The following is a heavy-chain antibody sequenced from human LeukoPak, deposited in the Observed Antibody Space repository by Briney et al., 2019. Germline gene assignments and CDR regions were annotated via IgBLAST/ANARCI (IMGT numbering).Heavy chain of an antibody. V-gene: IGHV1-2*06. D-gene: IGHD3-10*01. Sequence: GASVKVFCKASGYTFTGYYMHWARQAPGQGLEWMGRINPNSGGTNYAQKFQGRVTMTRDTSISTAYMELSRLRSDDTAVYYCARDYGSGSYNFDYWGQGTLVTVSS. J-gene: IGHJ4*02. CDR1: GYTFTGYY. CDR2: INPNSGGT. CDR3: ARDYGSGSYNFDY.